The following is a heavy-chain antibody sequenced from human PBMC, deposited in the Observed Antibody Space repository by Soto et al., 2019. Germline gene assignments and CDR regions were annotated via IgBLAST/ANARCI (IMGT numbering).Heavy chain of an antibody. J-gene: IGHJ4*02. D-gene: IGHD3-22*01. Sequence: QVQLQESGPGLVKPSQTLSLTCTVSGGSISSDNYYWSWIRQPPGKGLEWIGYIYYRGNTSYNPSRKRRVTISVDTSKNQFSLTLSSVTAAETAVYYCARGEASYDISGYSPHWGQATLVTVSS. CDR1: GGSISSDNYY. V-gene: IGHV4-30-4*01. CDR3: ARGEASYDISGYSPH. CDR2: IYYRGNT.